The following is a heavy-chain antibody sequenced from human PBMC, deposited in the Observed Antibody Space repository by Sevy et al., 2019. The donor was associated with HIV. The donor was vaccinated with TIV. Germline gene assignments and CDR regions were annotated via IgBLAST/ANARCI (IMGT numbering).Heavy chain of an antibody. D-gene: IGHD2-21*01. CDR2: ISHDDTNK. Sequence: GGSLRLSCAASGFTFSSHGMYWVRQAPGKGLEWVALISHDDTNKYDADSVKGRFTISRDKSKNTLYLQMNNLRAEDSAIYHCAKPSHSCFYFYYGMDVWGQGTTVTVSS. CDR3: AKPSHSCFYFYYGMDV. V-gene: IGHV3-30*18. CDR1: GFTFSSHG. J-gene: IGHJ6*02.